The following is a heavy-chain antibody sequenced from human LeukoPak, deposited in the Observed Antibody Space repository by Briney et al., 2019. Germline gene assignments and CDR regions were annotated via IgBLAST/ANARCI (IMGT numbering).Heavy chain of an antibody. J-gene: IGHJ6*02. V-gene: IGHV3-53*04. D-gene: IGHD3-10*01. CDR3: ARKTGHGMDV. CDR2: IYSGGST. CDR1: GFTVSSNY. Sequence: HPGGSLRLSCAASGFTVSSNYMSWVRQAPGEGLEWVSVIYSGGSTYYADSVKGRFTISRHNSKNTLYLQMNSLRAEDTAVYYCARKTGHGMDVWGQGTTVTVSS.